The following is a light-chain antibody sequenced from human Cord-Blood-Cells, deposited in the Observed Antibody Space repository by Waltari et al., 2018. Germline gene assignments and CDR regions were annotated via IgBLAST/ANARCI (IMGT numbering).Light chain of an antibody. J-gene: IGLJ2*01. Sequence: QSSLTQPASVSGSPGQSFTISRTGTRSYAGAYNYASWYQQHPGKAPNLMIYDVTKRPSGVSNRFSGSKSGNTASLTISGLQAEDEADYYCSSYTSSSTVVFGGGTKLTVL. V-gene: IGLV2-14*01. CDR3: SSYTSSSTVV. CDR1: RSYAGAYNY. CDR2: DVT.